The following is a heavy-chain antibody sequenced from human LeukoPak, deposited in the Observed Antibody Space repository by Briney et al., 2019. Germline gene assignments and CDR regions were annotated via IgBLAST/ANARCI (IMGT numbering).Heavy chain of an antibody. Sequence: PSETLSLTCTVSGGSISSSSYYWGWIRQPPGKGLEWIGSIYYSGSTYYNPSLKSRVTISVATSKNKFSLKLSSVTAADTAVYYCARHRGGYYPYEYYFDYWGQGTLVTVSS. V-gene: IGHV4-39*01. CDR3: ARHRGGYYPYEYYFDY. D-gene: IGHD3-22*01. J-gene: IGHJ4*02. CDR1: GGSISSSSYY. CDR2: IYYSGST.